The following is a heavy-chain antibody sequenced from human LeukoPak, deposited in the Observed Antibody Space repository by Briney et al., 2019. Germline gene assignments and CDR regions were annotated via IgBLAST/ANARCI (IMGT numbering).Heavy chain of an antibody. CDR2: SDLEDVET. V-gene: IGHV1-24*01. J-gene: IGHJ6*02. CDR1: GDSLTDLS. D-gene: IGHD2-2*01. Sequence: ASVKVSCKASGDSLTDLSMHWVRQAPGKGLEWMGGSDLEDVETVYAQKFEDRLTVTEDTSTGTAYMELRSLTSEDTALYYCATGASTAMRGLDVWGQGTTVTVSS. CDR3: ATGASTAMRGLDV.